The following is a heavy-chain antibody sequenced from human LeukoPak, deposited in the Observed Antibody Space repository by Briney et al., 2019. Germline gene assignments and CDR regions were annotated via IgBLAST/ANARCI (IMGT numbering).Heavy chain of an antibody. J-gene: IGHJ4*02. Sequence: SETLSLTCTVSGGSISSSSYYWGWIRQPPGKGLEWIGSIYYSGSTYYNPSLKSRVTISVDTSKNQFSLKLSSVTAADTAVYYCARHMIWWGYSSSWPDYWGQGTLVTVSS. CDR1: GGSISSSSYY. V-gene: IGHV4-39*01. CDR3: ARHMIWWGYSSSWPDY. CDR2: IYYSGST. D-gene: IGHD6-13*01.